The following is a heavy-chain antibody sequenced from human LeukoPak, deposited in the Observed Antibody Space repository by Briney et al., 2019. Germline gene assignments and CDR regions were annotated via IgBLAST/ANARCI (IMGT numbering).Heavy chain of an antibody. CDR2: INIDGSTT. J-gene: IGHJ5*02. Sequence: GGSLRLSCAASGFTFDSYWMHWVRQAPGTGLVWVSRINIDGSTTTYADSVKGRFTISRDNAKNTLYLQMNSLRAEDTAVYYCARDHIAVAGINWFDPWGQGTLVTVSS. D-gene: IGHD6-19*01. CDR3: ARDHIAVAGINWFDP. V-gene: IGHV3-74*01. CDR1: GFTFDSYW.